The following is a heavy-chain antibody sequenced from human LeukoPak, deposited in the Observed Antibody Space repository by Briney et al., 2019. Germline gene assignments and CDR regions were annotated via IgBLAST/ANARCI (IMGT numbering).Heavy chain of an antibody. D-gene: IGHD2-15*01. J-gene: IGHJ3*02. CDR2: IWHDGSNA. CDR3: ARDGVNCSGAGCYSFFAFDI. CDR1: GFTFSTYS. Sequence: GRSLRLSCSASGFTFSTYSMNWVRQAPGKGLEWVAVIWHDGSNAFYADSVKGRFTISRDNSKNTLYLQMNSLRAEDTAVYYCARDGVNCSGAGCYSFFAFDIWGQGTMVIVSS. V-gene: IGHV3-33*08.